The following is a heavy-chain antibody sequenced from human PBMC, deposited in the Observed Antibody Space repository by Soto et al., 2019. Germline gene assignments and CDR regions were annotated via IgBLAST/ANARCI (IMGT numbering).Heavy chain of an antibody. D-gene: IGHD2-15*01. J-gene: IGHJ5*02. CDR2: INHRGTY. V-gene: IGHV4-34*08. CDR1: GGTFSDNT. Sequence: SETLSLTCGASGGTFSDNTWNWIRQAPGKGLEWIGEINHRGTYNYNPSLKSRVTLSVDTSRNQFSLKVKSVTAADTAVYYCAAGGGFLNGRMVWFDPWGQGTLVTVSS. CDR3: AAGGGFLNGRMVWFDP.